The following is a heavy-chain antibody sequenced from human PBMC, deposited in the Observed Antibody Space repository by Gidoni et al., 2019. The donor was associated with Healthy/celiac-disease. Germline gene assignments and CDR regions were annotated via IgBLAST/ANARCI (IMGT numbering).Heavy chain of an antibody. V-gene: IGHV4-31*03. J-gene: IGHJ6*03. CDR3: ARAGDLYGSGSYYYYYYMDV. CDR1: GGSISSGGYY. D-gene: IGHD3-10*01. Sequence: QVQLQESGPGLVKPSQTLSLTCTVSGGSISSGGYYWSWIRQHPGKGLEWIGYIYYSGSTYYNPSLKSRVTISVDTSKNQFSLKLSSVTAADTAVYYCARAGDLYGSGSYYYYYYMDVWGKGTTVTVSS. CDR2: IYYSGST.